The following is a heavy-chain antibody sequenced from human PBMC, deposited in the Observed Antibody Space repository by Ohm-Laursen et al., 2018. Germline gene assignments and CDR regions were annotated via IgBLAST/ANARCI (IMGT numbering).Heavy chain of an antibody. Sequence: SLRLSCAASVFTFRRYGMHWVRQAPGKGMEWVAFISDDGSDKYYADSVKGRFTISRDNSKNTLYLQMSSLRAEDTAVYYCAKESREEGHFDYWGQGTLVTVSS. CDR2: ISDDGSDK. CDR3: AKESREEGHFDY. J-gene: IGHJ4*02. V-gene: IGHV3-30*18. CDR1: VFTFRRYG.